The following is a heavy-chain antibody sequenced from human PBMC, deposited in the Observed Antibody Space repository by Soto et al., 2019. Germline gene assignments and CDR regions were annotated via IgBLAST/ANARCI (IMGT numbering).Heavy chain of an antibody. D-gene: IGHD2-2*01. Sequence: QVQLQQWGAGLLKPSETLSLTCAVYGGSFSGYYWSWIRQPPGKGLEWIGEINHSGSTNYNPSLKRRSTKTVNTSKNQFPLKLSSVTAADTAVYYCARVLVPGVVGASWQYYYYYGMDVWGQGTTVTVSS. CDR2: INHSGST. J-gene: IGHJ6*02. CDR3: ARVLVPGVVGASWQYYYYYGMDV. CDR1: GGSFSGYY. V-gene: IGHV4-34*01.